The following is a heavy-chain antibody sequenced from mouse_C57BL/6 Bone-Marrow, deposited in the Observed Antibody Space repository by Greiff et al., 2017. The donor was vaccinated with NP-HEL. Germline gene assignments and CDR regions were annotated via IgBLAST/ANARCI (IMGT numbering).Heavy chain of an antibody. CDR1: GYTFTDYN. CDR3: ARSYYGSSYDYFDY. Sequence: EVQVVESGPELVKPGASVKIPCKASGYTFTDYNMDWVKQSHGKSLEWIGDINPNNGGTIYNQKFKGKATLTVDKSSSTAYMELRSLTSEDTAVYYCARSYYGSSYDYFDYWGQGTTLTVSS. J-gene: IGHJ2*01. V-gene: IGHV1-18*01. D-gene: IGHD1-1*01. CDR2: INPNNGGT.